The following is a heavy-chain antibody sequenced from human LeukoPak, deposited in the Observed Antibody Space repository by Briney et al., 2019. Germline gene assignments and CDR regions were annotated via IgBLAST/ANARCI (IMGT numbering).Heavy chain of an antibody. J-gene: IGHJ4*02. CDR3: AKDDGWVEYAN. CDR2: ISGSGGST. V-gene: IGHV3-23*01. Sequence: GGSLRLSCAASGFTFSSNAMSWVRQAPGKGLEWVSSISGSGGSTNYADSVKGRFTISRDNSKNTLYLQMNSLIAEDTAVYYRAKDDGWVEYANWGQGTLVTVSS. CDR1: GFTFSSNA. D-gene: IGHD2/OR15-2a*01.